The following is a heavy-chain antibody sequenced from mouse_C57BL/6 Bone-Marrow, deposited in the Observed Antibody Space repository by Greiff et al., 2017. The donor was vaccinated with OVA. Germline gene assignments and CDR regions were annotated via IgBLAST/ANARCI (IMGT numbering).Heavy chain of an antibody. D-gene: IGHD2-5*01. V-gene: IGHV6-6*01. CDR3: TRDYSNYVGYAMDY. Sequence: DVKLQESGGGLVQPGGSMKLSCAASGFTFSDAWMDWVRQSPEKGLEWVAEIRNKANNHATYYAESVKGRFTISRDDSKSSVYLQMNSLRAEDTGIYYCTRDYSNYVGYAMDYWGQGTSVTVSS. CDR2: IRNKANNHAT. J-gene: IGHJ4*01. CDR1: GFTFSDAW.